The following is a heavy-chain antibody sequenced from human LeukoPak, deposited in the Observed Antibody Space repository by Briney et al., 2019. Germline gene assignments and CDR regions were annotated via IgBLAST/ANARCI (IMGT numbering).Heavy chain of an antibody. J-gene: IGHJ4*02. CDR3: ARDGVWQWLADRGHLDY. CDR2: INPSGGST. V-gene: IGHV1-46*01. D-gene: IGHD6-19*01. CDR1: GYTFTSYY. Sequence: RASVKVSCKASGYTFTSYYMHWVRQAPGQGLEWMGIINPSGGSTSYAQKFQGRVTMTRDTSTSTVYMELSSLRAEDTAVYYCARDGVWQWLADRGHLDYWGQGTLVTVSS.